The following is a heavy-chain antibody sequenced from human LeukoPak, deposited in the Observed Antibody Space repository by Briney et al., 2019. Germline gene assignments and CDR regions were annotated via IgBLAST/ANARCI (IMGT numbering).Heavy chain of an antibody. D-gene: IGHD6-19*01. V-gene: IGHV5-51*01. CDR1: GYSFTSYW. CDR2: IYPGDSDT. J-gene: IGHJ6*03. Sequence: GESLKISCKGSGYSFTSYWIGWVRQMPGKGLEWMGIIYPGDSDTRYSPSFQGQVTISADKSISTAYLQWSSLKASDTAMNYCARSSVAGRYYYFYMDVWGKGTTVTVSS. CDR3: ARSSVAGRYYYFYMDV.